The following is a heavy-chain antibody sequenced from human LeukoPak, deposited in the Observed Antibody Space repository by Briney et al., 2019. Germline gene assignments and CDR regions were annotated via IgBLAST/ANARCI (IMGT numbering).Heavy chain of an antibody. J-gene: IGHJ3*02. CDR2: IYYSGST. CDR3: ARDGLWIQNAFDI. D-gene: IGHD5-18*01. Sequence: SETLSLTCTVSGGSISSSSYYWGWIRQPPGKGLEWIGSIYYSGSTYYNPSLKSRVTISVDTSKNQFSLKLSSVTAADTAVYYCARDGLWIQNAFDIWGQGTMVTVSS. V-gene: IGHV4-39*07. CDR1: GGSISSSSYY.